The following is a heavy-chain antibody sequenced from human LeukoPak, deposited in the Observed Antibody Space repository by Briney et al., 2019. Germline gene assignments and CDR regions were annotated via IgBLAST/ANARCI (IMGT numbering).Heavy chain of an antibody. Sequence: GESLNISCKGSGYSFPIYWTAWVRQVPGKGLEWMGIIYPGDSNVRYSPSFQGQVTISADKSVTTAYLQWSSLKASDTAMYFCARRPGEFDYWGQGTLVTVSS. D-gene: IGHD3-16*01. CDR3: ARRPGEFDY. J-gene: IGHJ4*02. CDR2: IYPGDSNV. V-gene: IGHV5-51*01. CDR1: GYSFPIYW.